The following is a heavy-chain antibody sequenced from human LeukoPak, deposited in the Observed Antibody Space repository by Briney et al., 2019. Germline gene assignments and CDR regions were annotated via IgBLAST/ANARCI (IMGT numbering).Heavy chain of an antibody. CDR3: ARDYYYYYYGMDV. CDR1: GDSVSSNSAA. V-gene: IGHV6-1*01. J-gene: IGHJ6*02. CDR2: TYYRSKWYN. Sequence: SQTLSLTCAISGDSVSSNSAAWNWIRPFPSRGLEWLGRTYYRSKWYNDYAVSVKSRITINPDTSKNQFSLQLNSVTPEDTAVYYCARDYYYYYYGMDVWGQGTTVTVSS.